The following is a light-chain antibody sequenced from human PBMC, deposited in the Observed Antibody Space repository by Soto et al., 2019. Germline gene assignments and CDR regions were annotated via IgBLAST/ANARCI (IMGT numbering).Light chain of an antibody. V-gene: IGKV3-20*01. Sequence: EIVLTQSPGTLSLSPGVRATLSCRASQSVSSSYLAWYQQKSGQAPRLLIYGASSRATGIPDRFSGSGSGTDFTLTISRLEPEDFAVYYCQQYGSSPETFGQGTKVDIK. CDR2: GAS. J-gene: IGKJ1*01. CDR1: QSVSSSY. CDR3: QQYGSSPET.